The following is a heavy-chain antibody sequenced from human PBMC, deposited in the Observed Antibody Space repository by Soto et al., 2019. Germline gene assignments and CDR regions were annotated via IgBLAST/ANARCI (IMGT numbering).Heavy chain of an antibody. D-gene: IGHD6-19*01. V-gene: IGHV1-2*02. CDR2: INPNSGGT. J-gene: IGHJ4*02. Sequence: ASVKVSCKASGYTFTGYYMHWVRQAPGQGLEWMGWINPNSGGTNYAQKFQGRVTMTRDTSISTAYMELSRLRSDDTAVYYCARDYAAVRSGWPEYYFDYWGQGTLVTVSS. CDR3: ARDYAAVRSGWPEYYFDY. CDR1: GYTFTGYY.